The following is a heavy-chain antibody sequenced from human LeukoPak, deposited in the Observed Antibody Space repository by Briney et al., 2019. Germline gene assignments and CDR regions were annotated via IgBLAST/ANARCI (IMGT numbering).Heavy chain of an antibody. J-gene: IGHJ4*02. CDR1: GFTFSSYG. CDR2: IWSVGTNQ. Sequence: PGGSLRLSCAASGFTFSSYGLNWVRQAPGKGLEWVAVIWSVGTNQYYAESVKGRFTISRDDSAKTVYLQMNSLRREDTGVYYCAKDAQRGFDYSNSLEYWGQGTPVTVST. V-gene: IGHV3-33*06. CDR3: AKDAQRGFDYSNSLEY. D-gene: IGHD4-11*01.